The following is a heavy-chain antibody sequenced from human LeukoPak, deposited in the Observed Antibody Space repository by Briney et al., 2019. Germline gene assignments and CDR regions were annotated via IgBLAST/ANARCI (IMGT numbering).Heavy chain of an antibody. CDR2: IWYDGSNK. D-gene: IGHD1-7*01. CDR1: GFTFSSYG. Sequence: PGGSLRLSCAASGFTFSSYGMHWVRQAPGKGLEWVAIIWYDGSNKYYADSVKGRFTISRDNSKNTLYLQTNSLRAEDTAVYYCAKNSDYYVYYWGQGTLVTVSP. V-gene: IGHV3-33*06. CDR3: AKNSDYYVYY. J-gene: IGHJ4*02.